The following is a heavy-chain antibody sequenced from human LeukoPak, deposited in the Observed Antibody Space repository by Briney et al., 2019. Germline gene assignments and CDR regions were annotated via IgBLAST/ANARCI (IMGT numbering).Heavy chain of an antibody. V-gene: IGHV4-59*12. CDR1: GGSISSYY. D-gene: IGHD3-3*01. J-gene: IGHJ5*02. CDR3: ARGFAFAGGLRFLEWFPFDP. Sequence: SETLSLTCTVSGGSISSYYWSWIRQPPGKGLEWIGYIYYSGSTNYNPSLKSRVTISVDTSKNQFSLKLSSVTAADTAVYYCARGFAFAGGLRFLEWFPFDPWGQGTLVTVSS. CDR2: IYYSGST.